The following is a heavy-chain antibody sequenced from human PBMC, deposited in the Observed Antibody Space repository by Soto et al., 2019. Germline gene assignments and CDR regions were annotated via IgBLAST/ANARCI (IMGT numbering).Heavy chain of an antibody. CDR2: ISSSSSTI. Sequence: PGGSLRLSCAASGFTFSSYSMNWVRQAPGKGLEWVSYISSSSSTIYYADSVKGRFTISRDNAKNSLYLQMNSLRAEDTAVYYCARDKGNTAMVEGSRMVYYYYGMDVWGQGTTVTVSS. J-gene: IGHJ6*02. V-gene: IGHV3-48*01. D-gene: IGHD5-18*01. CDR1: GFTFSSYS. CDR3: ARDKGNTAMVEGSRMVYYYYGMDV.